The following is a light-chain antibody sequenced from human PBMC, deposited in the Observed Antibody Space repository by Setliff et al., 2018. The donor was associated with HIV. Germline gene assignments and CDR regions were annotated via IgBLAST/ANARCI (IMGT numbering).Light chain of an antibody. Sequence: QSALAQPASVSGSPGQSITISCTGINSDIGGYDYVYWYQQQPGKAPKLMIYEVSGRPSGVSYRFSGSKSGTTASLTISGLQTEDEADYFCSSYTSSGTLFVFGTGTKVTVL. CDR2: EVS. V-gene: IGLV2-14*01. CDR3: SSYTSSGTLFV. J-gene: IGLJ1*01. CDR1: NSDIGGYDY.